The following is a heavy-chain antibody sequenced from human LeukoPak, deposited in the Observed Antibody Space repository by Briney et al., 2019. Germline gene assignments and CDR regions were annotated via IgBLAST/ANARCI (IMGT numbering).Heavy chain of an antibody. Sequence: SETLSLTCTVSGGSINSGSYYWGWIRQPAGKGLEWIGRIYTSGSTNYNPSLESRLTISADTSKNQFSLKVKSVTAADTAVYYCARDWGFQWLDPWGQGTLVTVSS. J-gene: IGHJ5*02. CDR2: IYTSGST. CDR3: ARDWGFQWLDP. D-gene: IGHD3-16*01. CDR1: GGSINSGSYY. V-gene: IGHV4-61*02.